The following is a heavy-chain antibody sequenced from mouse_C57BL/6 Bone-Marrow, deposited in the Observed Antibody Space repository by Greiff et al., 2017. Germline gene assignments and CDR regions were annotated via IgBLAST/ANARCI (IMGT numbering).Heavy chain of an antibody. Sequence: QVQLQQSGAELVKPGASVTMSCKASGYTFTTYPIEWMKQNPGKSLEWIGDFHPYNDDTKYNEKFKGKATLTVEKSSNTVYLELSRLTADDSAVDYCARSNTFFYYFDYWGQGTTLTVSS. J-gene: IGHJ2*01. V-gene: IGHV1-47*01. CDR1: GYTFTTYP. CDR2: FHPYNDDT. CDR3: ARSNTFFYYFDY. D-gene: IGHD5-1-1*01.